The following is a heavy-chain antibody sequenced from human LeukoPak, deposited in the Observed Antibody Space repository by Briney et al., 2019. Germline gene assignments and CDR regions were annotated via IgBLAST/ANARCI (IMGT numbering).Heavy chain of an antibody. Sequence: SGGSLRLSCAASGFTFSSYDMHWVRQATGKGLEWVSAIGTAGDTYYPGSVKGRFTISRENAKNSLYLRMNSLRAGDTAVYYCARGSSSGWYLYYYYGMDVWGQGTTVTVSS. CDR3: ARGSSSGWYLYYYYGMDV. D-gene: IGHD6-19*01. V-gene: IGHV3-13*01. CDR1: GFTFSSYD. J-gene: IGHJ6*02. CDR2: IGTAGDT.